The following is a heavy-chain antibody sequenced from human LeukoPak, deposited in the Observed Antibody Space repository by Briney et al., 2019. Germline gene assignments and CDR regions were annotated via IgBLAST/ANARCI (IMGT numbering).Heavy chain of an antibody. CDR2: IWYDGSNE. J-gene: IGHJ3*02. D-gene: IGHD2-15*01. CDR3: ARETGICATPNSCHDAFDI. V-gene: IGHV3-33*01. Sequence: PGRSLRLSCAASGLTFSSYGMHWLRQAPGKGLEWLTIIWYDGSNEYYVDSVRGRFTISRDNSKNTLYLRMNSLRAEDTAVYYCARETGICATPNSCHDAFDIWGQGTMVTVSS. CDR1: GLTFSSYG.